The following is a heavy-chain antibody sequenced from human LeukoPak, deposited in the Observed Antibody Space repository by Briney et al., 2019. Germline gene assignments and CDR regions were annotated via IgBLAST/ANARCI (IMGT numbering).Heavy chain of an antibody. CDR1: GNSFTSYG. CDR2: IYHGDSET. D-gene: IGHD1-26*01. J-gene: IGHJ4*02. Sequence: GESLKISCKGSGNSFTSYGIGWVRQMPGKGLEWMGIIYHGDSETRYSPSFQGQVTISADKSISTAYLQWSSLKASDTAMYYCARFPRGIVGAIYYFDYWGQGTLVTVSS. CDR3: ARFPRGIVGAIYYFDY. V-gene: IGHV5-51*01.